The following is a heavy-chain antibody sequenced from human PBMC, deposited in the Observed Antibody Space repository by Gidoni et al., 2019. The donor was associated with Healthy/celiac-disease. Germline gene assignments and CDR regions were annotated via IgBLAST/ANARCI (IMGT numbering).Heavy chain of an antibody. CDR1: GYTFTSYY. J-gene: IGHJ3*02. V-gene: IGHV1-46*01. Sequence: QVQLVQSGAEVKKPGASVKVSCKASGYTFTSYYMHWVRQAPGQGLEWMGIINPSGGSTSYAQKFQGRVTMTRDTSTSTVYMELSSLRSEDTAVYYCARDLPYCSGGSCYSGAFDIWGQGTMVTVSS. CDR3: ARDLPYCSGGSCYSGAFDI. D-gene: IGHD2-15*01. CDR2: INPSGGST.